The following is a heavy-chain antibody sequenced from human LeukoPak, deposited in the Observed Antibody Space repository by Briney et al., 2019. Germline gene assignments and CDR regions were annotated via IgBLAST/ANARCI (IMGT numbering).Heavy chain of an antibody. CDR3: ARDCGGGSCYGYFDP. J-gene: IGHJ5*02. V-gene: IGHV3-11*01. D-gene: IGHD2-15*01. Sequence: GGSLRLSCAASGFTFSDYYMNWIRQAPGKGLEWVSHISNSGSNIYYADSVKGRFTISRDNAKNSLYLQMNSLRAEDTAVYYCARDCGGGSCYGYFDPWGQGTLVTVSS. CDR1: GFTFSDYY. CDR2: ISNSGSNI.